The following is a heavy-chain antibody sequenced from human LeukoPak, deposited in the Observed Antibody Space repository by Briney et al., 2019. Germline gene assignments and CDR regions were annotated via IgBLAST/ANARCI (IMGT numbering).Heavy chain of an antibody. D-gene: IGHD3-22*01. CDR1: GFTFSSYG. CDR3: ARDISDSSGYNDWFDP. V-gene: IGHV3-30*03. Sequence: GRSLRLSCAASGFTFSSYGMHWVRQAPGKGLEWVAVISYDGSNKYYADSVKGRFTISRDNSKNTLYLQMNSLRAEDTAVYYCARDISDSSGYNDWFDPWGQGTLVTVSS. J-gene: IGHJ5*02. CDR2: ISYDGSNK.